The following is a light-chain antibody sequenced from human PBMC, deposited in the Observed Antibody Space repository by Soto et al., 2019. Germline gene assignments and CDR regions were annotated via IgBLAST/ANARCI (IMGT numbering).Light chain of an antibody. Sequence: DIQMTQSPSTLSASVGDRVTITCRASQNVTTWLAWYQHKPGKAPKLLLYDVSNLESGVPSRFSGSGSGTEFTLALSSLQSDVFATYFYQQYDTYRTFGQATKVQIK. CDR1: QNVTTW. CDR3: QQYDTYRT. V-gene: IGKV1-5*01. CDR2: DVS. J-gene: IGKJ1*01.